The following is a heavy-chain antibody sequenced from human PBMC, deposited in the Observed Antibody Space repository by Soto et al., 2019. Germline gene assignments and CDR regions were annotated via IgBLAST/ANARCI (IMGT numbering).Heavy chain of an antibody. D-gene: IGHD6-6*01. V-gene: IGHV1-69*01. J-gene: IGHJ6*02. CDR2: IIPLLNSP. CDR3: ARESSSPNYYYYGMDV. CDR1: GGTFSSYA. Sequence: QVQLVQSGGEVKKPGSSVTVSCRASGGTFSSYAVSWVRHAPGQGLEWMGVIIPLLNSPKYATKFQDRVTITPDASATIAYMELSSLRSEDTAVYYCARESSSPNYYYYGMDVWGQGTTVTVSS.